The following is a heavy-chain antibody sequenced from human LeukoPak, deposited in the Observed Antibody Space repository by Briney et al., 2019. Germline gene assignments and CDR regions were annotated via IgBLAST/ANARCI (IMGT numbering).Heavy chain of an antibody. J-gene: IGHJ4*02. CDR2: IVGNGGGI. CDR1: GFLFRSYA. Sequence: GGSLRLSCAASGFLFRSYAMHWVRQAPGKGLEWVSVIVGNGGGIHYADSVKGRFTISRDNSKNTLYLQMNSLRAEDTAVYYCAKDRIPDGKYSIDFWGQGTLVTVSS. V-gene: IGHV3-23*01. CDR3: AKDRIPDGKYSIDF. D-gene: IGHD5-24*01.